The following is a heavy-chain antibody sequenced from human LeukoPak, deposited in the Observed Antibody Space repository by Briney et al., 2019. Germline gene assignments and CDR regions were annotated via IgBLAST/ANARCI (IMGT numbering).Heavy chain of an antibody. D-gene: IGHD3-16*01. V-gene: IGHV3-30*18. CDR2: ISYDGSNK. CDR3: AKILGDSYKDFCG. CDR1: GFTFSSYG. J-gene: IGHJ4*02. Sequence: PGRSLRLSCAASGFTFSSYGMHWVRQAPGKGLEWVAVISYDGSNKYYADSVKGRFTISRDNSKNTLYLQMNSLRAEDTAAYYCAKILGDSYKDFCGWGRGPPVT.